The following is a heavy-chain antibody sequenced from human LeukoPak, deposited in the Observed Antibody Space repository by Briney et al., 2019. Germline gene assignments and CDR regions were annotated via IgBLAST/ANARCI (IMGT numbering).Heavy chain of an antibody. CDR3: ARDLGVATGDYFDY. D-gene: IGHD5-12*01. CDR2: IIPILGIA. CDR1: GGTFSSYT. V-gene: IGHV1-69*04. Sequence: GASVKVSCKASGGTFSSYTISWVRQAPGQGLEWMGRIIPILGIANYAQKFQGRVTITADKSTSTAYTELSSLRSEDTAVYYCARDLGVATGDYFDYWGQGTLVTVSS. J-gene: IGHJ4*02.